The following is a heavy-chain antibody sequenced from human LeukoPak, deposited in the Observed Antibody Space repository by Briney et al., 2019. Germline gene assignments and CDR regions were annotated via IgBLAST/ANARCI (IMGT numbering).Heavy chain of an antibody. Sequence: GGSLRLSRAASGFTFSSYAMSWVRQAPGKGLESVSAISGSGGSTYYADSVKGRFTISRDNSKNTLYLQMNSLRAEDTAVYYCANTVFIGSEVRDYWGQGTLVTVSS. J-gene: IGHJ4*02. D-gene: IGHD3-10*01. CDR2: ISGSGGST. CDR3: ANTVFIGSEVRDY. V-gene: IGHV3-23*01. CDR1: GFTFSSYA.